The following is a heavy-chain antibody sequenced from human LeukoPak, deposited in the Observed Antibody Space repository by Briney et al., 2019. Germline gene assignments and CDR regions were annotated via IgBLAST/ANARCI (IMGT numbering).Heavy chain of an antibody. Sequence: SETLSLTCTVSGASISSSSHYWGSIRQPRGEGLEWIVSIHYSGSTYYKLSLRSRVTMSVDTSNNQFSLKLSSVTAADTAVYYCARHQRISGSGYYLDYWGQGTLVAVSS. J-gene: IGHJ4*02. V-gene: IGHV4-39*01. D-gene: IGHD3-22*01. CDR1: GASISSSSHY. CDR3: ARHQRISGSGYYLDY. CDR2: IHYSGST.